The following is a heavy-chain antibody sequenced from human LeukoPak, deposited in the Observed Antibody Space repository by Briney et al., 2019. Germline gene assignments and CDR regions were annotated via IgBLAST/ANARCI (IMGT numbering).Heavy chain of an antibody. Sequence: GGSLRLSCAASGFTFSSYGMSWVRQAPGKGLEWVSLISGNGGSTAYADSVRGRFTISRDNSKNTLYLQMNSLRAEDTAVYYCARYWDPSVRTFDIWGQGTVVTVSS. CDR3: ARYWDPSVRTFDI. CDR1: GFTFSSYG. D-gene: IGHD1-26*01. CDR2: ISGNGGST. V-gene: IGHV3-23*01. J-gene: IGHJ3*02.